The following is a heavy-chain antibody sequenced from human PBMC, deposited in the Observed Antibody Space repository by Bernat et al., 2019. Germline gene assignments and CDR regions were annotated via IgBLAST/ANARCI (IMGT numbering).Heavy chain of an antibody. V-gene: IGHV3-66*02. CDR3: GRPRETLSYGSDYYAMDV. CDR1: GFIVSSNY. D-gene: IGHD3-10*01. J-gene: IGHJ6*02. Sequence: VQLVESGGGLVHPGGSLRLSCAASGFIVSSNYMSWVRQAPGKGLEWVSVMNTGGTTYYADSVKGRFTISRDVSKNTLYLQMNSLRTEDTSVYYCGRPRETLSYGSDYYAMDVWGQGTKVTVSS. CDR2: MNTGGTT.